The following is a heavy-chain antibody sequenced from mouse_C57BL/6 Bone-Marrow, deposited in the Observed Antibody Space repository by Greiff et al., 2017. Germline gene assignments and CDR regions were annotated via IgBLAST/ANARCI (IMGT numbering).Heavy chain of an antibody. CDR2: ISNLAYSI. J-gene: IGHJ4*01. D-gene: IGHD2-3*01. V-gene: IGHV5-15*01. Sequence: EVHLVESGGGLVQPGGSLKLSCAASGFTFSDYGMAWVRQAPRKGPEWVAFISNLAYSIYYADTVTGRFTISRENAKNTLYLEMSSLRSEDTAMYYCARHGIYDGYYGAMDYWGQGTSVTVSS. CDR1: GFTFSDYG. CDR3: ARHGIYDGYYGAMDY.